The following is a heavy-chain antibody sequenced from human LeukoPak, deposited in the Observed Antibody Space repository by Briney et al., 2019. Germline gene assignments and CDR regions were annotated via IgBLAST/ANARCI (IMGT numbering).Heavy chain of an antibody. V-gene: IGHV3-23*01. Sequence: GGSLRLSCAASGFTFSSYAMSWVRQAPGKGLEWVSAISGSGGSTYYADSVKGRFTISRDNAKNSLYLQMNSLRAEDTAVYYCAREGGPRITIFGVVEDYYYYYMDVWGKGTTVTVSS. D-gene: IGHD3-3*01. CDR3: AREGGPRITIFGVVEDYYYYYMDV. J-gene: IGHJ6*03. CDR1: GFTFSSYA. CDR2: ISGSGGST.